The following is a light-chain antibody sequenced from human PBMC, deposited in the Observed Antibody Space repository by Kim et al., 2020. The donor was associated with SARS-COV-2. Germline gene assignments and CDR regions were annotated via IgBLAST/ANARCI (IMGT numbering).Light chain of an antibody. Sequence: GQKVSISCSGSTPTIGKHVVAGYQQVPGTAPKLLIYGDDKRHSGIPDRFSASKSDTSATLAIAGLQTGDEADYYCGTWDTSLNIGVFGGGTQLTVL. CDR3: GTWDTSLNIGV. J-gene: IGLJ3*02. V-gene: IGLV1-51*01. CDR2: GDD. CDR1: TPTIGKHV.